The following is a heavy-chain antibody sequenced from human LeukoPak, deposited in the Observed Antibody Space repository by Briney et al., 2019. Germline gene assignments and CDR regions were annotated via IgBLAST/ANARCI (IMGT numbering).Heavy chain of an antibody. V-gene: IGHV4-39*01. CDR1: GGSISSSSYY. Sequence: SETLSLTCTVSGGSISSSSYYWGWLRQPPGKGLEWIGSIYYSGSTYYNPSLKSRVTISVDTSKNQFSPKLSSVTAADTAVYYCARISPIYSSGQNRYYYYYMDVWGKGTTVTVSS. D-gene: IGHD6-19*01. CDR3: ARISPIYSSGQNRYYYYYMDV. CDR2: IYYSGST. J-gene: IGHJ6*03.